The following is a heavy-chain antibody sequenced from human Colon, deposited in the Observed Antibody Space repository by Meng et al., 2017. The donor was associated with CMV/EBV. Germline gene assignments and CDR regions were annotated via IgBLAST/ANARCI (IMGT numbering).Heavy chain of an antibody. V-gene: IGHV7-4-1*02. D-gene: IGHD6-13*01. CDR3: ATGSVAADGKGY. CDR2: INPNTGNP. J-gene: IGHJ4*02. Sequence: SCKASGSTFTRYNFNWVRQAPGQWLEWMGYINPNTGNPTYVQGFTGRFAFSLDTSVSTAYLQISSLKAEDTAVYYCATGSVAADGKGYWGQGTLVTVSS. CDR1: GSTFTRYN.